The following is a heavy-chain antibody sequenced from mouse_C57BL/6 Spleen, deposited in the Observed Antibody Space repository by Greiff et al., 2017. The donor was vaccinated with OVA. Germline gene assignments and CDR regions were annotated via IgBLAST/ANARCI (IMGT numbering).Heavy chain of an antibody. CDR2: ISSGGSYT. CDR3: ARRGYYYGSSYEDYAMDY. J-gene: IGHJ4*01. Sequence: EVKLMESGGDLVKPGGSLKLSCAASGFTFSSYGMSWVRQTPDKRLEWVATISSGGSYTYYPDSVKGRFTISRDNAKNTLYLQMSSLKSEDTAMYYCARRGYYYGSSYEDYAMDYWGQGTSVTVSS. V-gene: IGHV5-6*02. CDR1: GFTFSSYG. D-gene: IGHD1-1*01.